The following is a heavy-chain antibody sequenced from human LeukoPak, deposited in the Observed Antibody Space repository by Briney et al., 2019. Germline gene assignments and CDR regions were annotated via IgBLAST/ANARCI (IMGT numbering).Heavy chain of an antibody. CDR2: IHPGDSDI. J-gene: IGHJ4*02. Sequence: ASVKVSCKASGYTFTSYWIDWVRQMPGKGLEWMGIIHPGDSDIRYSPSFQGQVTISADKSINTAYLQWGSLKASDTAMYYCARQHYYDNSGYYYPDYWGQGTLVTVSS. CDR1: GYTFTSYW. V-gene: IGHV5-51*01. D-gene: IGHD3-22*01. CDR3: ARQHYYDNSGYYYPDY.